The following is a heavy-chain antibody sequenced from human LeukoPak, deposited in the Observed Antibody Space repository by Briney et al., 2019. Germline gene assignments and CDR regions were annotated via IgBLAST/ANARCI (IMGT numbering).Heavy chain of an antibody. V-gene: IGHV3-23*01. D-gene: IGHD3-3*01. J-gene: IGHJ2*01. CDR2: ISASGGST. Sequence: GGSLRLSCAASGFNFSSSGMSWVRQAPGRGLEWVSGISASGGSTYYADSVKGRFIISRDKSKGTLFLQMSSLRAEDTAVYYCAKLGGSRYLEFLSLGDWYFDLWGRGTLVTVSS. CDR3: AKLGGSRYLEFLSLGDWYFDL. CDR1: GFNFSSSG.